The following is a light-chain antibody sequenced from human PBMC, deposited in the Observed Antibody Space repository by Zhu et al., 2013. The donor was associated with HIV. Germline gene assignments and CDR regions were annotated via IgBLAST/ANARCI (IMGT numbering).Light chain of an antibody. CDR3: QSYDSSLSAWV. Sequence: QSVLTQPPSVSGAPGQRVTISCTGSSVNIGAGYDVHWYQHLPGTAPKLLIYGDTNRPSGVPDRFSGSKSGTSVFLAITGLQAEDDADYYCQSYDSSLSAWVFGGGTKLTVL. J-gene: IGLJ3*02. CDR2: GDT. CDR1: SVNIGAGYD. V-gene: IGLV1-40*01.